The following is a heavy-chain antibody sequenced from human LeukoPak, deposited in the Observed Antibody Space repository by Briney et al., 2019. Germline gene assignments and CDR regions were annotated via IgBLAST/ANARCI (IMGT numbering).Heavy chain of an antibody. Sequence: SETLSLTCTVSGGSISSSSYYWGWIRQPPGRGLEWIGSIYYSGSTYYNPSVKSRVTIFVDTSKNQFSLKLSSVTAADTAVYYCARGVGATPDPFDCWGQGTLVSVSS. D-gene: IGHD1-26*01. J-gene: IGHJ4*02. CDR3: ARGVGATPDPFDC. V-gene: IGHV4-39*07. CDR1: GGSISSSSYY. CDR2: IYYSGST.